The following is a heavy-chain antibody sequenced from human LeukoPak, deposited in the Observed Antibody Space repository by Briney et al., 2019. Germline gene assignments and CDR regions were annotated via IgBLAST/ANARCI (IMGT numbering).Heavy chain of an antibody. V-gene: IGHV3-74*01. CDR2: INTDGSST. Sequence: PGGSLRLSCAASGFTFSTYWMHWVRHAPGKGLVWVSRINTDGSSTSYADSVKGRFTISRDNAKNTLYLEMNSLRAEDTAVYYCARDFVAAAEDYWGQGTLVTVSS. CDR3: ARDFVAAAEDY. CDR1: GFTFSTYW. D-gene: IGHD6-13*01. J-gene: IGHJ4*02.